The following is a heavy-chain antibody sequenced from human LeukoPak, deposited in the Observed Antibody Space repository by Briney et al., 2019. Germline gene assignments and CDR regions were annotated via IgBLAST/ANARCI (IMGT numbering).Heavy chain of an antibody. D-gene: IGHD6-19*01. CDR1: RFTFSSYW. J-gene: IGHJ4*02. CDR3: ARAVAGSFPDY. CDR2: INSDGSST. V-gene: IGHV3-74*01. Sequence: GGSLRLSCAASRFTFSSYWMHWVRQAPGKGLVWVSRINSDGSSTSYADSVKGRFTISRDNAKNTLYLQMNSLRAEDTAVYYCARAVAGSFPDYWGQGTLVTVSS.